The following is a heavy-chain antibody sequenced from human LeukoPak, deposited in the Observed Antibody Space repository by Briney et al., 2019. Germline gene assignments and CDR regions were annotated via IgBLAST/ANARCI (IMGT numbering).Heavy chain of an antibody. V-gene: IGHV3-30*02. Sequence: GGSLRLSCAASGFTFSSYSMTWVRQAPGKGLEWVAFIRYDGGNKYYADSVKGRFTISRDNSKNTLYLQMNSLRAEDTAVYYCAKSPSNWYFDLWGRGTLVTVSS. J-gene: IGHJ2*01. D-gene: IGHD4-11*01. CDR3: AKSPSNWYFDL. CDR1: GFTFSSYS. CDR2: IRYDGGNK.